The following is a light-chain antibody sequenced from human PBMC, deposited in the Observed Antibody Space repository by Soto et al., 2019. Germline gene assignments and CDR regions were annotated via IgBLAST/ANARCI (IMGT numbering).Light chain of an antibody. J-gene: IGKJ1*01. CDR1: QSVSSY. V-gene: IGKV3-11*01. Sequence: EIVLTQSPATLSLSPGERATLSCRASQSVSSYLAWYQHKPGQAPRLLIYDASNRATGIPARFSGSGSGTDFTLTISSLEPEDFAVYYCQQRSNWPRTFGQGTKVGIK. CDR2: DAS. CDR3: QQRSNWPRT.